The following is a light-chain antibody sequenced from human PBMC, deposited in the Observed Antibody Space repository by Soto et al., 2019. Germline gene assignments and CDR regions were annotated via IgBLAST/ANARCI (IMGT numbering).Light chain of an antibody. CDR3: QQYGSSPPRP. Sequence: VVTKSPGFLSLTPGERATLSCRASQSVSNDFLAWYQQKPGQAPRLLIYGASTRATDVPDRFSGSGSGADFTLPISRLEPEDFAVQYCQQYGSSPPRPFAQGTKVDI. J-gene: IGKJ1*01. V-gene: IGKV3-20*01. CDR2: GAS. CDR1: QSVSNDF.